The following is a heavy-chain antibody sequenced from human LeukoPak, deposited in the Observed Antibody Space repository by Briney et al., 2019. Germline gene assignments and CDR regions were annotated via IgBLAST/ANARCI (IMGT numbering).Heavy chain of an antibody. V-gene: IGHV4-59*08. J-gene: IGHJ2*01. CDR2: THDSGST. CDR3: ARHVGHYDGSGYYYDWYFDL. Sequence: TSETLSLTCIDSGGYISSSFWSWIRQPPGKGLEWIGNTHDSGSTNFSPSLKSRVTISVDTSKNQFSLKLSSVTAADTAVYYCARHVGHYDGSGYYYDWYFDLWGRGTLVTVSS. D-gene: IGHD3-22*01. CDR1: GGYISSSF.